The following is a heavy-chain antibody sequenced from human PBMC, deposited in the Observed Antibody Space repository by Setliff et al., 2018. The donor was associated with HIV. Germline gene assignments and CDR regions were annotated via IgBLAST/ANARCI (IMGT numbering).Heavy chain of an antibody. V-gene: IGHV1-18*01. J-gene: IGHJ3*02. D-gene: IGHD1-26*01. Sequence: ASVKVSCKTSDYTFTNYGIYWVRQAPGQGLEWMGWISNYNGNTNYAQKFHGRVIMTTDTSTRTAYMEMRGLTYDDTAVYYCARASGGNSVENDFDIWGQGTMVTVSS. CDR3: ARASGGNSVENDFDI. CDR2: ISNYNGNT. CDR1: DYTFTNYG.